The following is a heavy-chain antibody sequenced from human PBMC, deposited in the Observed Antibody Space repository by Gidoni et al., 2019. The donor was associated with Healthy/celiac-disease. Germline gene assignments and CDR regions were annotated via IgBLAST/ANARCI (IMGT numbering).Heavy chain of an antibody. CDR3: ERVRGFQH. J-gene: IGHJ1*01. Sequence: QVQLQQWGAGLLKPSETLSLTCAVYGGSFSGYYWSWIRQPPGKGLEWIWEINHSGSTNYNPSLKSRVTRSVETSKNQFSLKLSSVTAADTAVYYCERVRGFQHWGQGTLVTVSS. V-gene: IGHV4-34*01. CDR2: INHSGST. CDR1: GGSFSGYY. D-gene: IGHD2-15*01.